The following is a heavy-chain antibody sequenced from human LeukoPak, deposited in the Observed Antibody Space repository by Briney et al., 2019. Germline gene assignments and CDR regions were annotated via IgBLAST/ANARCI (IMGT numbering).Heavy chain of an antibody. Sequence: ASVKVSCKASGYTFTGYYMHWVRQAPGQGLEWMGWINPNSGGTNYAQKFQGRVTMTRDTSISTAYMELSRLRSDDTAVYYCARGPRWAVADNRLYYWGQGTLVTVSS. J-gene: IGHJ4*02. CDR2: INPNSGGT. D-gene: IGHD6-19*01. CDR3: ARGPRWAVADNRLYY. CDR1: GYTFTGYY. V-gene: IGHV1-2*02.